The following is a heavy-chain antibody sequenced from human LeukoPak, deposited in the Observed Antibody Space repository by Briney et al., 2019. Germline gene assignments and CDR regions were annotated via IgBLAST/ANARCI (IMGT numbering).Heavy chain of an antibody. CDR1: GGSISNYY. Sequence: SETLSLTCTVSGGSISNYYWSWIRQPPGKGLEWIGYIYYNPSLKSRVTISVDTSKNQFSLKLSSVTAADTAVYYCARVGTYYYDSSGYYYDYWGQGTLVTVSS. V-gene: IGHV4-59*12. J-gene: IGHJ4*02. D-gene: IGHD3-22*01. CDR2: IYY. CDR3: ARVGTYYYDSSGYYYDY.